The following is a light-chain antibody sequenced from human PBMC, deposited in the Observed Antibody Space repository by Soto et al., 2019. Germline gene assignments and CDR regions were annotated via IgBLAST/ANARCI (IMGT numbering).Light chain of an antibody. J-gene: IGKJ5*01. CDR2: GAS. V-gene: IGKV3-20*01. Sequence: EIVLTQSPGTLSLSPGERATLSCRASQSVSSSYLAWYQQKPGQAPRLLIYGASSRATGIPDRFSGSGSGTDLNLTISRLEPEDFAVYYCQQYGSSPENTFGQGTGMEIK. CDR1: QSVSSSY. CDR3: QQYGSSPENT.